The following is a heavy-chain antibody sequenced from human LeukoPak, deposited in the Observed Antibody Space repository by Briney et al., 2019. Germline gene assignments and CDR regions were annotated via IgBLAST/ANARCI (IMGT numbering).Heavy chain of an antibody. J-gene: IGHJ4*02. Sequence: SETLSLTCTVSGGSVTRMSYFWGWIRQPPGMGLGWIGTIYDSGNTYYNPSFKSRVTISVDTSKNQFSLRLSSVIAADTAFYYCVSGSYSDFDCWGQGTLVTVSS. CDR2: IYDSGNT. CDR1: GGSVTRMSYF. V-gene: IGHV4-39*01. D-gene: IGHD3-10*01. CDR3: VSGSYSDFDC.